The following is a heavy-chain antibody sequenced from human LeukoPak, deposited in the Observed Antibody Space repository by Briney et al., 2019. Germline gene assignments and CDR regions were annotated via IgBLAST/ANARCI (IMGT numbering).Heavy chain of an antibody. D-gene: IGHD6-6*01. Sequence: PSQTLSLTCTVSGGSISSGSYYWSWIRQPAGKGLEWIGRIYTSGSTNYNPSLKSRVTISVDTSKNQFSLKLSSVTAADTAVYYCAGNIAAEDYFDYWGQGTLVTVSS. CDR3: AGNIAAEDYFDY. J-gene: IGHJ4*02. CDR1: GGSISSGSYY. V-gene: IGHV4-61*02. CDR2: IYTSGST.